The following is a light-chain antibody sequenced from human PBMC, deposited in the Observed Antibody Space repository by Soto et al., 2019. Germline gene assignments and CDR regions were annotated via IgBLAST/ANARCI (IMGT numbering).Light chain of an antibody. Sequence: DSQMTQSPSSVSASVLDRVTITCRASQAIDSWLAWYQQKPGEAPKLLIFTGSLLASGVPPRFSGSGSGTDFTLTISSLQPEDFATYYCQQTLSFPPTFGQGTKVDIK. V-gene: IGKV1-12*01. CDR3: QQTLSFPPT. CDR1: QAIDSW. CDR2: TGS. J-gene: IGKJ1*01.